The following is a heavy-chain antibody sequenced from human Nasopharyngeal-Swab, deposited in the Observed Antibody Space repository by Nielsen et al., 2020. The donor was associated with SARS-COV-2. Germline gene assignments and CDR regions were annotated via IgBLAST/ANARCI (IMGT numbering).Heavy chain of an antibody. J-gene: IGHJ6*02. CDR2: IGSSSSYI. CDR1: GFTFNNYN. V-gene: IGHV3-21*01. D-gene: IGHD3-3*01. CDR3: ARDGLDYDFWSAYFMDV. Sequence: GGSLRLSCAASGFTFNNYNFNWVRRAPGKGLEWVSSIGSSSSYIYYADSVKGRFTISRDNAKNSLYLQMNSLRAEDTAVYYCARDGLDYDFWSAYFMDVWGQGTTVTVSS.